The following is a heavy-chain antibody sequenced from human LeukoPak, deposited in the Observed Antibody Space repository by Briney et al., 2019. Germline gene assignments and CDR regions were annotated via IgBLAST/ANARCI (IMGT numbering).Heavy chain of an antibody. CDR2: IGSSGSHT. V-gene: IGHV3-11*03. J-gene: IGHJ5*02. CDR1: GGSFSGYY. CDR3: AKSYYGSGGYAYFDP. D-gene: IGHD3-10*01. Sequence: LSLTCAVYGGSFSGYYWSWIRQAPGKGPEWVSYIGSSGSHTNYADSLKGRFTISRDNARNSLYLQMNSLRAEDTAVYYCAKSYYGSGGYAYFDPWGQGTLVTVSS.